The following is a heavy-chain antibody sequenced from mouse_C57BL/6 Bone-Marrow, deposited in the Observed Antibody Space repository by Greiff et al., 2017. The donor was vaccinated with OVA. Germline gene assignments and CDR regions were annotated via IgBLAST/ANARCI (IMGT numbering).Heavy chain of an antibody. CDR1: GFTFSNYW. J-gene: IGHJ3*01. D-gene: IGHD4-1*01. CDR3: TGTGTCAY. CDR2: IRLKSDNYAT. V-gene: IGHV6-3*01. Sequence: EVHLVESGGGLVQPGGSMKLSCVASGFTFSNYWMNWVRQSPEKGLEWVAQIRLKSDNYATHYAESVKGRFTISRDDSKSSVYLQMNNLRAEDTGSYYCTGTGTCAYWGQGTLVTVST.